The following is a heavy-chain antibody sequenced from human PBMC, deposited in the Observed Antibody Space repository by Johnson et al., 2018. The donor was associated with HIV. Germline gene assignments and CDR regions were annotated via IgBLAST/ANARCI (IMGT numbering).Heavy chain of an antibody. V-gene: IGHV3-30*14. Sequence: QVQLVESGGGVVQPGRSLRLSCAASGFTFSSYAMHWVRQAPGKGLEWVAVISYDGSNKYYADSVKGRFTISRDNSKNTLYLQMNSLRAEDTAVYYCARACRDGYTCDAFDIWGQGKWSPSLQ. J-gene: IGHJ3*02. CDR3: ARACRDGYTCDAFDI. CDR1: GFTFSSYA. CDR2: ISYDGSNK. D-gene: IGHD5-24*01.